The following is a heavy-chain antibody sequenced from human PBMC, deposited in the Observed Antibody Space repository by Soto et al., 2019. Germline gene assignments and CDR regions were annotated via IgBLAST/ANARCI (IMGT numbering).Heavy chain of an antibody. V-gene: IGHV1-18*01. CDR1: GYTFTSYG. CDR2: ISAYNGNT. D-gene: IGHD7-27*01. J-gene: IGHJ2*01. Sequence: ASVKVSCKASGYTFTSYGISWVRQAPGQGLEWMGWISAYNGNTNYAQKLQGRVTMTTDTSTSTAYMELRSLRSDDTAVYYCARTTGDEVSYWYFDLWGRGTLVTVSS. CDR3: ARTTGDEVSYWYFDL.